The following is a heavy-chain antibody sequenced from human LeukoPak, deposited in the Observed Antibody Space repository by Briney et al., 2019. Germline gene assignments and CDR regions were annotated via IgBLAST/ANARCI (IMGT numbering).Heavy chain of an antibody. CDR2: IYHSGST. CDR3: ARYSNFGAFDI. CDR1: GYSISSGYY. J-gene: IGHJ3*02. Sequence: SETLSLTCTVSGYSISSGYYWGWIRQPPGKGLEWIGSIYHSGSTYSNPSLKSRVTISVDTSKNPFSLKLSSVTAADTAVYYCARYSNFGAFDIWGQGTMVTVSS. V-gene: IGHV4-38-2*02. D-gene: IGHD2-15*01.